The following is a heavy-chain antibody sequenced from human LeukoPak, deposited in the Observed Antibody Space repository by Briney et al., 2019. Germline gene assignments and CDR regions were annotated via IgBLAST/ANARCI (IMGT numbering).Heavy chain of an antibody. CDR3: ARVLIVVVPAAVAPYNWFDP. D-gene: IGHD2-2*01. CDR2: INPNSGGT. CDR1: GYTFTGYY. J-gene: IGHJ5*02. V-gene: IGHV1-2*02. Sequence: ASVEVSCKASGYTFTGYYMHWVRQAPGQGLEWMGWINPNSGGTNYAQKFQGRVTMTRDTSISTAYMELSRLRSDDTAVYYCARVLIVVVPAAVAPYNWFDPWGQGTLVTVSS.